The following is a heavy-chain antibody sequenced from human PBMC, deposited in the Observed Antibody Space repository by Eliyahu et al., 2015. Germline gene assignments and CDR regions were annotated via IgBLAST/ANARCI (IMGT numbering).Heavy chain of an antibody. CDR2: MDARXYKI. V-gene: IGHV3-48*03. D-gene: IGHD3-10*01. Sequence: EVLLVXSGGALVQPGGSLRLSCAASXXXFTDYEFNWVRQAPGKGLEWISYMDARXYKIFYADXVKGRFTISRDDSKNLLYLQMNSLRAEDTAVYYCARDAPGSLTNDYWGQGTLVTVSS. J-gene: IGHJ4*02. CDR1: XXXFTDYE. CDR3: ARDAPGSLTNDY.